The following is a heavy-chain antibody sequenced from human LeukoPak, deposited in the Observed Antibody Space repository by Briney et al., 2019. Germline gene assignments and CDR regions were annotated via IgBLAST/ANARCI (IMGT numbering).Heavy chain of an antibody. CDR3: ARDMQQLVLDY. CDR2: INPSGGST. CDR1: GCTFTSYY. Sequence: ASVKVSCKASGCTFTSYYTHWVRQAPGQGLEWMGIINPSGGSTSYAQKFQGRVTMTRDMSTSTVYMELSSLRSDDTAVYYCARDMQQLVLDYWGQGTLVTVSS. J-gene: IGHJ4*02. V-gene: IGHV1-46*01. D-gene: IGHD6-13*01.